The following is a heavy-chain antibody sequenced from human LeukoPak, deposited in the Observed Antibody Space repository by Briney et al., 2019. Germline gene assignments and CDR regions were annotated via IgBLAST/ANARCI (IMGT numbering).Heavy chain of an antibody. CDR1: GYTFTSHG. CDR3: ARASNTYYYGSGSYWDFDY. CDR2: IIPIFGTA. D-gene: IGHD3-10*01. Sequence: SVKVSCKASGYTFTSHGISWVRQAPGQGLEWMGGIIPIFGTANYAQKFQGRVTITADESTSTAYMELSSLRSEDTAVYYCARASNTYYYGSGSYWDFDYWGQGTLVTVSS. V-gene: IGHV1-69*13. J-gene: IGHJ4*02.